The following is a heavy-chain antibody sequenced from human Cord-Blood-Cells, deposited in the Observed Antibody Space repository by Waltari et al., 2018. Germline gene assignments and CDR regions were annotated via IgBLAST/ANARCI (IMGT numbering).Heavy chain of an antibody. CDR3: ASSGIAVAGTRWFDP. D-gene: IGHD6-19*01. CDR1: GGSISSYY. V-gene: IGHV4-59*01. Sequence: QVQLQESGPGLVKPSETLSLTCTVSGGSISSYYWSWIRQPPGKGLEWIGYMYYSGSTNYNPSLKSRVTISVDTSKNQFSLKLSSVTAADTAVYYCASSGIAVAGTRWFDPWGQGTLVTVSS. CDR2: MYYSGST. J-gene: IGHJ5*02.